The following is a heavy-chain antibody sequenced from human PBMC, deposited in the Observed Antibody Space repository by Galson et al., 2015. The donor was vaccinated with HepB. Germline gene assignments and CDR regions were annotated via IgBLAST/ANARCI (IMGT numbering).Heavy chain of an antibody. CDR3: AKVGVAAAGPGFKYNWFDP. Sequence: SLRLSCAASGFTFSSYAMSWVRQAPGKGLEWVSAISGSGGSTYYADSVKGRFTISRDNSKNTLYLQMNSLRAEDTAVYYCAKVGVAAAGPGFKYNWFDPWGQGTLVTVSS. J-gene: IGHJ5*02. CDR1: GFTFSSYA. D-gene: IGHD6-13*01. CDR2: ISGSGGST. V-gene: IGHV3-23*01.